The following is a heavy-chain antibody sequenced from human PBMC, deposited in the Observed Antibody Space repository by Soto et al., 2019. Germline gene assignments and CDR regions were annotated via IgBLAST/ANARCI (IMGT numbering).Heavy chain of an antibody. J-gene: IGHJ6*02. V-gene: IGHV4-31*03. Sequence: QQQLQESGPGLVKPSQTLSLTCSVSGGSMTSGDYYWSWTCQHPGKDLEWIGYIGNNGKTSYNESLNSRIAISVDTSKNRLSLKLTSVTAADTAVYCCARDGLERGSTNYHYGMAVWGQWTTVNVS. D-gene: IGHD2-8*01. CDR3: ARDGLERGSTNYHYGMAV. CDR1: GGSMTSGDYY. CDR2: IGNNGKT.